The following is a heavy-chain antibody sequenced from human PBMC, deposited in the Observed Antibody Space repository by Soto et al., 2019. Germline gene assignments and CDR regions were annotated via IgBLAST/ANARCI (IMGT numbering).Heavy chain of an antibody. V-gene: IGHV4-4*02. CDR2: IYHSGST. D-gene: IGHD6-19*01. CDR3: ARDLAVAVRWFDP. J-gene: IGHJ5*02. CDR1: GGSISSSNW. Sequence: PSETLSLTCAVSGGSISSSNWWSWVRQPPGKGLEWIGEIYHSGSTNYNPSLKSRVTISVDESKNQFSLKLSSVTAADTAVYYCARDLAVAVRWFDPWGQGTLVTVSS.